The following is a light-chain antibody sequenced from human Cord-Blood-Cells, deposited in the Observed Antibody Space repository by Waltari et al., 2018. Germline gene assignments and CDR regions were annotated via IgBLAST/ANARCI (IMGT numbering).Light chain of an antibody. CDR1: QSVSSSY. V-gene: IGKV3-20*01. J-gene: IGKJ4*01. CDR3: QQYGSSLLT. Sequence: EIVLTQSPGTLSLSPGARATLSRRASQSVSSSYLAWYQQKPGQAPRLLIYGASSRATGIPDRFSGSVSGTDFTFTISRLEPEDFAVYYCQQYGSSLLTFGGGTKVEIK. CDR2: GAS.